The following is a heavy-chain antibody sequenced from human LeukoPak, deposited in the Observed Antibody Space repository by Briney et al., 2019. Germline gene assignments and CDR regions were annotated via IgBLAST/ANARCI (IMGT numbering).Heavy chain of an antibody. CDR1: GYTFTSYY. D-gene: IGHD1-26*01. CDR2: INPSGGST. V-gene: IGHV1-46*01. J-gene: IGHJ5*02. CDR3: ARDNSVGETAWWFDP. Sequence: ASVKVSCKASGYTFTSYYMHWVRQAPGQGLEWMGIINPSGGSTSYAQKFQGRVTMTRDTSTSTVYMELSSLRSEDTAVYYCARDNSVGETAWWFDPWGQGTLVTDSS.